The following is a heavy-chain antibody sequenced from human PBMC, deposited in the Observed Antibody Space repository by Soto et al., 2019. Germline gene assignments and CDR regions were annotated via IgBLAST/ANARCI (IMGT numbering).Heavy chain of an antibody. D-gene: IGHD3-10*01. V-gene: IGHV4-34*01. J-gene: IGHJ2*01. Sequence: QVHLQQWGAGLLKPSETLSLTCAVYGGSFSGYYWSWIRKPPGKGLGWIGEINHSGSTNYNPSLNRRVSISVGTSNNQFSLKLSSVTAADTAVYYWARGRGDGYNQHWYFDLWGRGTLVTVSS. CDR2: INHSGST. CDR1: GGSFSGYY. CDR3: ARGRGDGYNQHWYFDL.